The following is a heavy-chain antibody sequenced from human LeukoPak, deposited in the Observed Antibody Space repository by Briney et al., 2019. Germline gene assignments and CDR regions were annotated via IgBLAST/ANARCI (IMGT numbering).Heavy chain of an antibody. V-gene: IGHV5-10-1*01. Sequence: GESLRISCKGSGYSFTSYWISWGRQMPGKCLERRGRIDPSDSYTNYSPSFQGHVTISADKSISTAYLQWSSLKASDTAMYYCARSFPSIAVAGTSDRGQGTLVTVSS. J-gene: IGHJ4*02. D-gene: IGHD6-19*01. CDR1: GYSFTSYW. CDR3: ARSFPSIAVAGTSD. CDR2: IDPSDSYT.